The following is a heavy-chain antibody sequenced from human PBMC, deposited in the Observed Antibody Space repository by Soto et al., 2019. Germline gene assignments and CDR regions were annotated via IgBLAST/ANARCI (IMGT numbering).Heavy chain of an antibody. CDR1: GYTFTGYY. CDR3: ARSGYSSSWPDY. Sequence: HVQLVQSGAEVKKPGASVKFSCKASGYTFTGYYMHWVRQAPGQGLEWMGWINPNSGGTNYAQKFQGWVTMTRDTSISTAYMELRRLRSDDTAVYYCARSGYSSSWPDYWGQGTLVTVSS. CDR2: INPNSGGT. J-gene: IGHJ4*02. D-gene: IGHD6-13*01. V-gene: IGHV1-2*04.